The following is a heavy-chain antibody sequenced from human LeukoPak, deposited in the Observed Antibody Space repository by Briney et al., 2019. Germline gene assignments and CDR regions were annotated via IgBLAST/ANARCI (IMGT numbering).Heavy chain of an antibody. Sequence: PGGSLSLSCAASGFTFSSYSMNWVRQAPGKGLEWVSYISSSSSTIYYADSVKGRFTISRDNAKNSLYLQMNSLRAEDMAVYYCAGNYYDSSGYPRGPPGVWGQGTTVTVSS. CDR2: ISSSSSTI. CDR1: GFTFSSYS. J-gene: IGHJ6*02. V-gene: IGHV3-48*04. CDR3: AGNYYDSSGYPRGPPGV. D-gene: IGHD3-22*01.